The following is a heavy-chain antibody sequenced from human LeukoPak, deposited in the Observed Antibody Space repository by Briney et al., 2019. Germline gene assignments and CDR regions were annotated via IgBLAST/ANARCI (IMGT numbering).Heavy chain of an antibody. CDR3: ARDLYSSSWYLCAFDI. Sequence: GGSLRLSCAASGFSFSSYWMNWVRQTPGKGLVWVAHINTDGRTTTYADSVKGRFTVSRDNSKNTLYLQMNSLRAEDTAVYYCARDLYSSSWYLCAFDIWGQGTMVTVSS. J-gene: IGHJ3*02. V-gene: IGHV3-74*03. D-gene: IGHD6-13*01. CDR2: INTDGRTT. CDR1: GFSFSSYW.